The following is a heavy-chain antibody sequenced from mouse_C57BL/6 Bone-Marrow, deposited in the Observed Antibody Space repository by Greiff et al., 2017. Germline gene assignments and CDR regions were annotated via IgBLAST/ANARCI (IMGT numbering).Heavy chain of an antibody. CDR2: ISSGGSYT. D-gene: IGHD2-1*01. CDR3: ARKDGNYVFAY. Sequence: EVQRVESGGDLVKPGGSLKLSCAASGFTFSSYGMSWVRQTPDKRLEWVATISSGGSYTYYPDSVKGRFTISRDNAKNTLYLQMSSLKSEDTAMYYCARKDGNYVFAYWGQGTLVTVSA. J-gene: IGHJ3*01. CDR1: GFTFSSYG. V-gene: IGHV5-6*01.